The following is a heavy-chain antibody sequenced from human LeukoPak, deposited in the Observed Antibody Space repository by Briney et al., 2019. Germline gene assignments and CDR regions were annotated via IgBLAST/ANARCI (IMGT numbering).Heavy chain of an antibody. CDR1: GFTFTSSA. CDR3: AAGGYDILAGYYEFDP. D-gene: IGHD3-9*01. J-gene: IGHJ5*02. V-gene: IGHV1-58*01. Sequence: TSVKVSCKASGFTFTSSAVQWVRQARGQRLEWIGWIVVGSGNTNYAQEFQERVTITRDMSTSTAYMELSSLRSEDTAVYYCAAGGYDILAGYYEFDPWGQGTLVTVSS. CDR2: IVVGSGNT.